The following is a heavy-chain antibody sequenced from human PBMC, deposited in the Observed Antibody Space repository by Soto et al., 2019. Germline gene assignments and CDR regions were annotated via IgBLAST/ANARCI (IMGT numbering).Heavy chain of an antibody. D-gene: IGHD5-12*01. J-gene: IGHJ4*02. V-gene: IGHV1-3*01. CDR2: INAGNGNT. CDR3: AREVVGWLPPYFDY. CDR1: GYTFTIYA. Sequence: ASVKVSCKASGYTFTIYAMHWVRQAPGQRLEWMGWINAGNGNTKYSQKFQGRVTITRDTSASTAYMELSSLRSEDTAVYYCAREVVGWLPPYFDYWGQGTLVTVSS.